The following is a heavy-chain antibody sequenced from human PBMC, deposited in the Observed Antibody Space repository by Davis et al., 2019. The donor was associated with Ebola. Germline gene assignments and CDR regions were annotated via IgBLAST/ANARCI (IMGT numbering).Heavy chain of an antibody. CDR2: MNPHSGNT. CDR1: GYTFITYD. V-gene: IGHV1-8*02. J-gene: IGHJ4*02. D-gene: IGHD6-13*01. Sequence: SVTVSCKASGYTFITYDIHWVRQATGQGLEWMGWMNPHSGNTGYAQKLQGRVTMTTDTSTSTAYMELSSLRSEDTAVYYCARKRRFWPGIAAAGNLLGRYYFDYWGQGTLVTVSS. CDR3: ARKRRFWPGIAAAGNLLGRYYFDY.